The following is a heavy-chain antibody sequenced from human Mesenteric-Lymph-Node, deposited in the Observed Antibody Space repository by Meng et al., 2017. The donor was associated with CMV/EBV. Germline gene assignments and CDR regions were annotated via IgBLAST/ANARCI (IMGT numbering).Heavy chain of an antibody. CDR1: DDSINTGGYF. V-gene: IGHV4-31*03. CDR2: MYDSGSI. J-gene: IGHJ4*02. Sequence: TCTVSDDSINTGGYFWRWIRQHPGKGLEWMGYMYDSGSIYSNPSLKSRITLSIDTSKRQFALKLRSVTAADTAVYYCARGSSYYQAYWGQGTLVTVSS. D-gene: IGHD3-10*01. CDR3: ARGSSYYQAY.